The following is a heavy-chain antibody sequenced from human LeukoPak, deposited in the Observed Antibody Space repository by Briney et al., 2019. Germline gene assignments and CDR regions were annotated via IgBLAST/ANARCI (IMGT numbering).Heavy chain of an antibody. Sequence: PGGSLRLSCAASGFSVSSNYMSWVRQAPGKGLEWVSVIYSGGTTYYADSVKGRFTISRDNSKNTLYLQMNSLGAEDTAVYYCARDRPRAVWGQGTTVTVSS. CDR2: IYSGGTT. V-gene: IGHV3-53*01. CDR1: GFSVSSNY. J-gene: IGHJ6*02. CDR3: ARDRPRAV.